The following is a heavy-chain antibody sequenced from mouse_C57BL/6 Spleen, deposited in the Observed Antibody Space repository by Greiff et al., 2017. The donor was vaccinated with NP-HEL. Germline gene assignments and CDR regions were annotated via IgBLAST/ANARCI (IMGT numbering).Heavy chain of an antibody. CDR3: AREIIYYGNPFAY. D-gene: IGHD2-1*01. V-gene: IGHV1-82*01. CDR1: GYAFSSSW. Sequence: VQLQQSGPELVKPGASVKISCKASGYAFSSSWMNWVKQRPGKGLEWIGRIYPGDGDTNYNGKFKGKATLTADKSSSTAYMQLSSLTSEDSAVYFCAREIIYYGNPFAYWGQGTLVTVSA. CDR2: IYPGDGDT. J-gene: IGHJ3*01.